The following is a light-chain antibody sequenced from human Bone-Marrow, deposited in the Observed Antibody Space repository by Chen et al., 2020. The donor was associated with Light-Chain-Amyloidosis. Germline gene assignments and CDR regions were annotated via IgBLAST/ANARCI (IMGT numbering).Light chain of an antibody. CDR1: NIGSTS. CDR3: QVWDRSSDRPV. CDR2: DDS. Sequence: SYVLTQPSSVSVAPGQTATIACGGNNIGSTSVHWYRQTPGQAPLLVVYDDSERPSGIPERLSGSNSGNTATLTISRVEAGDEAVYYCQVWDRSSDRPVFGGGTKLTVL. J-gene: IGLJ3*02. V-gene: IGLV3-21*02.